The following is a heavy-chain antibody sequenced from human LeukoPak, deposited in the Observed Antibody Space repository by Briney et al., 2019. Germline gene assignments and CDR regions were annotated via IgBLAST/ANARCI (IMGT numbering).Heavy chain of an antibody. CDR3: ARSEQWLVYYFDY. Sequence: PSETLSLTCAVSGYSISSGYYWGWIRQPPGRGLEWIGSIYHSGSTYYNPSLKSRVTISVDTSKNQFSLKLSSVTAADTAVYYCARSEQWLVYYFDYWGQGTLVTVSS. V-gene: IGHV4-38-2*01. D-gene: IGHD6-19*01. CDR1: GYSISSGYY. J-gene: IGHJ4*02. CDR2: IYHSGST.